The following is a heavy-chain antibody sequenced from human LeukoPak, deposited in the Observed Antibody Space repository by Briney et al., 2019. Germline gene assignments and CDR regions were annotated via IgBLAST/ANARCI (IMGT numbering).Heavy chain of an antibody. D-gene: IGHD3-22*01. Sequence: ETLSLTCTVSGGSINGYYWSWIRQPAGRGLEWIGRIYSNVRTNYNPSLKSRVTLSVDTSKNQFSLKLSSVTAADTAVYYCARDVIADDSGSCFESWGQGTLVTVSS. J-gene: IGHJ4*02. V-gene: IGHV4-4*07. CDR3: ARDVIADDSGSCFES. CDR2: IYSNVRT. CDR1: GGSINGYY.